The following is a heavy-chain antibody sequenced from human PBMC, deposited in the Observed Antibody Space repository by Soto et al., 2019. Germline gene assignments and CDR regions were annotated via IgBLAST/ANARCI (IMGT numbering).Heavy chain of an antibody. J-gene: IGHJ1*01. CDR1: GGSISSSSYY. V-gene: IGHV4-39*01. Sequence: QLQLQESGPGLVKPSETLSLTCTVSGGSISSSSYYWGWIRQPPGKGLEWIGSIYYSGSTYYNPSLKSRVTISVDTSKNQFSLKLSSVTAADTAVYYCARLQYMVRGRSIYFQHWGQGTLVTVSS. CDR2: IYYSGST. CDR3: ARLQYMVRGRSIYFQH. D-gene: IGHD3-10*01.